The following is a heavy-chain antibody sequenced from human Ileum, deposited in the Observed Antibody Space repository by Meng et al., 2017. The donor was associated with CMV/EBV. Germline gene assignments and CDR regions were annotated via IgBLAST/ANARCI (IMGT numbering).Heavy chain of an antibody. CDR1: GFTFSSYW. Sequence: GESLKISCAASGFTFSSYWMHWVRQAPGKGLVWVSRINSDGSSTSYADSVKGRFTISRDNAKNTLYLQMNSLRAEDTAVYYCARIRRWEPFDYWGQGTLVTVSS. V-gene: IGHV3-74*01. D-gene: IGHD1-26*01. CDR2: INSDGSST. J-gene: IGHJ4*02. CDR3: ARIRRWEPFDY.